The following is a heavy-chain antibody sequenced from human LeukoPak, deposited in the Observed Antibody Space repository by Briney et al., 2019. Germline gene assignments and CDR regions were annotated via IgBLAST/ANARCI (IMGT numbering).Heavy chain of an antibody. V-gene: IGHV4-34*01. D-gene: IGHD3-22*01. CDR1: GGSFSGYY. CDR2: INHSGST. Sequence: SETLSLTCAVYGGSFSGYYWSWIRQPPGKGLEWIGEINHSGSTNYNPSLKSRVTISVDTSKNQFSLKLSSVTAADTAVYYCARSGQLYYYDSGGQTFDYWGQGTLVTVSS. CDR3: ARSGQLYYYDSGGQTFDY. J-gene: IGHJ4*02.